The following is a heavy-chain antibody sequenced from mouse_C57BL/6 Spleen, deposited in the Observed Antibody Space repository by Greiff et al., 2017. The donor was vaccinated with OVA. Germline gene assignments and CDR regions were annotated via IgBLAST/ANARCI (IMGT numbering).Heavy chain of an antibody. Sequence: QVQLQQSGPELVKPGASVKISCKASGYAFSSSWMNWVKQRPGKGLEWIGRIYPGDGDTNYNGKFKGKATLTADKSSITAYMQLSSLTSEDSAVYFSAREGSGNYGYFDVWGTGTTVTVSS. J-gene: IGHJ1*03. CDR3: AREGSGNYGYFDV. D-gene: IGHD2-1*01. CDR2: IYPGDGDT. CDR1: GYAFSSSW. V-gene: IGHV1-82*01.